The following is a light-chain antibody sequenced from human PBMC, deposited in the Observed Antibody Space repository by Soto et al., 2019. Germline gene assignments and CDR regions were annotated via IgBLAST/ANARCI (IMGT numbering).Light chain of an antibody. V-gene: IGLV2-14*03. CDR1: SSDIGDSNY. CDR2: DVS. CDR3: SSFRSSSTSYV. J-gene: IGLJ1*01. Sequence: QSVLTQPASVSGSPGQSITISCTGNSSDIGDSNYVSWYQQHPGKAPQLVIYDVSNRPSGVSNRFSGSKSANTASLTISGLQAEDEADYYCSSFRSSSTSYVFGTGTKVTVL.